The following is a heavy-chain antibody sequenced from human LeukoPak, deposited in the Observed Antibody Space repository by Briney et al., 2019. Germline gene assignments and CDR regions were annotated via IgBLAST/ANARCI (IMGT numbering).Heavy chain of an antibody. V-gene: IGHV4-59*01. CDR3: ARLPMAVTPHVDY. J-gene: IGHJ4*02. CDR2: IYFSGST. D-gene: IGHD2-21*02. CDR1: GGSISSYY. Sequence: SETLSLTCTVSGGSISSYYWSWIRQPPGKGLEWIGYIYFSGSTNYNPSLKSRVTISLGMSKNQFSLKLSSVTAADTAVYYCARLPMAVTPHVDYWGQGTLVTVSS.